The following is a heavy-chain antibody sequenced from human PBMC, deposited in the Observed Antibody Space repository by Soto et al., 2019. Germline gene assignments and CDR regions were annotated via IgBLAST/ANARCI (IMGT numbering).Heavy chain of an antibody. CDR1: GFDFIDFH. V-gene: IGHV3-11*03. D-gene: IGHD1-1*01. Sequence: GGSLRLSCAGSGFDFIDFHMIWGRQAPGKGREWISYISSSLGHTDYADSVKGRFTISRDNAKSSVFLEMSDLRSDDTAVYYCAANWNFGLNFWGQGTLVTVSS. J-gene: IGHJ4*02. CDR3: AANWNFGLNF. CDR2: ISSSLGHT.